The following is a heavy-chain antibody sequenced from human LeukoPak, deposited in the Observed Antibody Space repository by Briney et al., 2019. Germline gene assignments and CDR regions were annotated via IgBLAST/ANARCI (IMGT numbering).Heavy chain of an antibody. Sequence: GGPLRLSCAASGFTFSDYYMSWIRQAPGKGLEWVSYISSSGSTIYYADSVKGRFTISRDNAKNSLYLQMNSLRAEDTALYHCARAQGYYDSSGYYAFDIWGQGTMVTVSS. CDR1: GFTFSDYY. D-gene: IGHD3-22*01. CDR2: ISSSGSTI. J-gene: IGHJ3*02. V-gene: IGHV3-11*01. CDR3: ARAQGYYDSSGYYAFDI.